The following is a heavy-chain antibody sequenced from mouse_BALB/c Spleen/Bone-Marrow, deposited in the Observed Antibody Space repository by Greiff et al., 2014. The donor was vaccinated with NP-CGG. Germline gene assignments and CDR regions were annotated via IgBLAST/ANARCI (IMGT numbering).Heavy chain of an antibody. Sequence: EVKLVESGGGLVQPGGSMKLSCAASGFTFSDAWMDWVRQSPEKGLEWVAEIRSKANIHATYYAESVKGRFTISRDDSKSSVYLQMNSLRAEDTGIYYCTSIFYWGQGTTLTVSS. CDR1: GFTFSDAW. CDR3: TSIFY. V-gene: IGHV6-6*01. CDR2: IRSKANIHAT. J-gene: IGHJ2*01.